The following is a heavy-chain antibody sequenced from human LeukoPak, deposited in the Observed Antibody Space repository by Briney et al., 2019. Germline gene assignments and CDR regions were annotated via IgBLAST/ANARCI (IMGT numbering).Heavy chain of an antibody. V-gene: IGHV1-2*02. D-gene: IGHD2-8*01. J-gene: IGHJ3*02. CDR2: INPNSGGT. CDR1: GYTFTGYY. Sequence: ASVKVSCKASGYTFTGYYMHWVRQAPGQGLEWMGWINPNSGGTNYAQKFQGRVTMTRDTSISTAYMELSRLRSDDTAVYYCATEWGRGDAFDIWGQGTMVTVSS. CDR3: ATEWGRGDAFDI.